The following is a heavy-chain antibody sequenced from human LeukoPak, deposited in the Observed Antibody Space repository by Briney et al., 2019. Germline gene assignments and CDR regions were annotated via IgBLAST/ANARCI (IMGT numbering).Heavy chain of an antibody. V-gene: IGHV4-61*02. CDR1: GGSISSGSYY. J-gene: IGHJ6*03. CDR2: IYTSGST. D-gene: IGHD2-2*01. Sequence: PSETLSLTCTVSGGSISSGSYYWSWIRQPAGKGLEWIGRIYTSGSTNYNPSLKSRVTISVDTSKNQFSLKLSSVTAADTAVYYCAREGIVVVPAATYYYYYMDVWGKGTTVTVSS. CDR3: AREGIVVVPAATYYYYYMDV.